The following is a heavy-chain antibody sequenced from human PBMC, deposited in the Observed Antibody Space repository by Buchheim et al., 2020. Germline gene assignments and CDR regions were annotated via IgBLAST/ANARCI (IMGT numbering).Heavy chain of an antibody. J-gene: IGHJ6*02. Sequence: QVQLQQWGAGLLKPSETLSLTCAVYGGSFSGYYWSWIRQPPGKGLEWIGEINHSGSTNYNPSLKSRVTISVDTSQNQFSLTLSSVTAADTAVYYCARGSRDYVWGSYRYGMDVWGQGTT. CDR2: INHSGST. V-gene: IGHV4-34*01. D-gene: IGHD3-16*02. CDR1: GGSFSGYY. CDR3: ARGSRDYVWGSYRYGMDV.